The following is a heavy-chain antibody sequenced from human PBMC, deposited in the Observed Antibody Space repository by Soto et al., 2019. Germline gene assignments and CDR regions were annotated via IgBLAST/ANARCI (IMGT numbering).Heavy chain of an antibody. CDR2: INPKSGGR. Sequence: ASVKVSCTSSGYSFTDYHIHWVRQAPGQGLEWLGRINPKSGGRSTAQKFQGWVTMTRDRSISTVYMELTRLRSDDTAVYFCARGHSTDCSNGVCSFFYNHEMDVWGQGTSVTVSS. V-gene: IGHV1-2*04. CDR1: GYSFTDYH. J-gene: IGHJ6*02. CDR3: ARGHSTDCSNGVCSFFYNHEMDV. D-gene: IGHD2-8*01.